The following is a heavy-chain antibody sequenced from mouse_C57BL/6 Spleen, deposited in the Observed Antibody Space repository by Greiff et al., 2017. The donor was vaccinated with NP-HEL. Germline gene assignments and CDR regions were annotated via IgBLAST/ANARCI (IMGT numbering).Heavy chain of an antibody. CDR2: IDPSDSYT. V-gene: IGHV1-69*01. CDR1: GYTFTSYW. J-gene: IGHJ3*01. Sequence: QVQLKQSGAELVMPGASVKLSCKASGYTFTSYWMHWVKQRPGQGLEWIGEIDPSDSYTNYNQKFKGKSTLTVDKSSSTAYMQLSSLTSEDSAVYYCARFEGGFAYWGQGTLVTVSA. CDR3: ARFEGGFAY.